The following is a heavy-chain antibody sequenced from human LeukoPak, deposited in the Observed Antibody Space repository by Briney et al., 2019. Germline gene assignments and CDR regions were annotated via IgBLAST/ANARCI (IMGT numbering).Heavy chain of an antibody. J-gene: IGHJ3*02. CDR1: GFRFSNYW. CDR3: ARDNKEMYYYDSTASGAFDI. D-gene: IGHD3-22*01. V-gene: IGHV3-23*01. CDR2: ISGSGGST. Sequence: GGSLRLSCAASGFRFSNYWMTWVRQAPGKGLEWVSAISGSGGSTYYADSVKGRFTISRDNSKNTLYLQMNSLRAEDMAVYYCARDNKEMYYYDSTASGAFDIRGQGTMVTVSS.